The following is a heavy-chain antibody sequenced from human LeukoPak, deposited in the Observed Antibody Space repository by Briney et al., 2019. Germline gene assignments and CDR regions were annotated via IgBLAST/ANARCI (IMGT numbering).Heavy chain of an antibody. J-gene: IGHJ3*02. V-gene: IGHV4-59*01. Sequence: SETLSLTCTVSGGSISSYYWSWVRQPPGKGLEWIGYIYYSGSTNYNPSLKRRVTISVDTSKNQFSLKLSSVTAADTAVYYCARREPYYYDSSGYYSDAFDIWGQGTMVTVSS. D-gene: IGHD3-22*01. CDR1: GGSISSYY. CDR3: ARREPYYYDSSGYYSDAFDI. CDR2: IYYSGST.